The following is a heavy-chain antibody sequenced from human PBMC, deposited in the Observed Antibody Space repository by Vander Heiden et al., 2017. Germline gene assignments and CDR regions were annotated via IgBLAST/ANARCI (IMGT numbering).Heavy chain of an antibody. D-gene: IGHD3-3*01. CDR2: IYHSGNT. Sequence: VQLQESGQGLVKPSGTLSLTCAVPGVSISVNNWWSWVRQTPGKGLEWIGEIYHSGNTNYNPSLQSRVSISLDKSKNQFSLTLTSVTAADTAMYYCAGDDLLSGIAYWGQGTLVTVSS. V-gene: IGHV4-4*02. CDR1: GVSISVNNW. CDR3: AGDDLLSGIAY. J-gene: IGHJ4*02.